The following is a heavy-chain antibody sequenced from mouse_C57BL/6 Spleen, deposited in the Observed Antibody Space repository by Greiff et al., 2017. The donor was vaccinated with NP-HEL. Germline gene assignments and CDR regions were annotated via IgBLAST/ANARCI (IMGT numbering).Heavy chain of an antibody. J-gene: IGHJ3*01. CDR3: ASDYYGSSSWFAY. V-gene: IGHV5-4*03. CDR2: ISDGGSYT. CDR1: GFTFSSYA. D-gene: IGHD1-1*01. Sequence: DVKLVESGGGLVKPGGSLKLSCAASGFTFSSYAMSWVRQTPEKRLEWVATISDGGSYTYYPDNVKGRFTISRDNAKNNLYLQMSHLKSEDTAMYYCASDYYGSSSWFAYWGQGTLVTVSA.